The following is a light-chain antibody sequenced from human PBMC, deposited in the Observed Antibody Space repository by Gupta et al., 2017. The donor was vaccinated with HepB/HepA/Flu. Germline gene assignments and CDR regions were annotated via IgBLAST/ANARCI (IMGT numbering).Light chain of an antibody. J-gene: IGKJ5*01. Sequence: DIHMTQSPSSESASVGDRVTITCRASQGISSWLAWYQQKPGKAPKLLIYFASNMASGIPSRFSGSGSGTDFTLTISSLQPEDFAIYYCQQGNSFPLTFGQGTRLDIK. CDR3: QQGNSFPLT. V-gene: IGKV1-12*01. CDR2: FAS. CDR1: QGISSW.